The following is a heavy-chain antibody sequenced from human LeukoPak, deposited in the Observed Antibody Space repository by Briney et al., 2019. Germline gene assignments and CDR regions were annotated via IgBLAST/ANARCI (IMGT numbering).Heavy chain of an antibody. CDR3: ARGSYDYVWGSYRYSHYFDY. Sequence: SETLSLTCAVYGGSFSGYYWSWIRQPPGKGLEWIGEINHSGSTNYNPSLKSRVTISVDTSKNQFSLKLSSVTAADTAVYYCARGSYDYVWGSYRYSHYFDYWGQGTLVTVSS. J-gene: IGHJ4*02. CDR1: GGSFSGYY. D-gene: IGHD3-16*02. CDR2: INHSGST. V-gene: IGHV4-34*01.